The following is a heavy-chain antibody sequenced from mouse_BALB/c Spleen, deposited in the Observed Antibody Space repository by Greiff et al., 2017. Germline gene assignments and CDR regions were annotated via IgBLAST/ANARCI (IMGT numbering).Heavy chain of an antibody. V-gene: IGHV5-12-2*01. CDR3: ARHDGYYGGAMDY. D-gene: IGHD2-3*01. CDR2: ISNGGGST. Sequence: EVKVVESGGGLVQPGGSLKLSCAASGFTFSSYTMSWVRQTPEKRLEWVAYISNGGGSTYYPDTVKGRFTISRDNAKNTLYLQMSSLKSEDTAMYYCARHDGYYGGAMDYWGQGTSVTVSS. J-gene: IGHJ4*01. CDR1: GFTFSSYT.